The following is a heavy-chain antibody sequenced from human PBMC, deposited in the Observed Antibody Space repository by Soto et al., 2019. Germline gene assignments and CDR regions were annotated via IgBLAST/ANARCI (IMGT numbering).Heavy chain of an antibody. J-gene: IGHJ3*02. Sequence: GGSLRLSCAASGFTFSSYAMSWVRQAPGKGLEWVSAISGSGGSTYYTDSVKGRFTISRDNSKNTLYLQMNSLRAEDTAVYYCAKGRVVAATGAYAFDIWGQGTMVTVSS. CDR1: GFTFSSYA. CDR2: ISGSGGST. CDR3: AKGRVVAATGAYAFDI. V-gene: IGHV3-23*01. D-gene: IGHD2-15*01.